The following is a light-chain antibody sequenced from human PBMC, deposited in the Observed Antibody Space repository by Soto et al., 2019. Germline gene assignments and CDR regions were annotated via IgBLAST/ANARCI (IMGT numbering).Light chain of an antibody. J-gene: IGKJ1*01. CDR2: DAS. V-gene: IGKV3-15*01. CDR3: QQYGNPPIT. Sequence: DIGLTQSPAPVSVSAGDRATLSCRASQSVSSKLAWYQQKPGQAPRLLIYDASTRATGVPARFSGSGSGTEFSLSISSLQPEDFAAYYCQQYGNPPITFGQGTKVEIK. CDR1: QSVSSK.